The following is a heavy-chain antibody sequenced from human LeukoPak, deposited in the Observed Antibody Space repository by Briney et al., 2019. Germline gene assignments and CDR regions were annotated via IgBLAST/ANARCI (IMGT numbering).Heavy chain of an antibody. J-gene: IGHJ4*02. CDR2: ISGSGDNT. CDR3: AKGSYYDSSGSFYFDY. V-gene: IGHV3-23*01. Sequence: GWSLRLSCAASGFTFSSYAMGWVRQAPGKGLEWVSGISGSGDNTYYADSVKGRFTISRDNSKNTLYVQVNSLGTEDTAAYYCAKGSYYDSSGSFYFDYWGQGTLVTVSS. D-gene: IGHD3-22*01. CDR1: GFTFSSYA.